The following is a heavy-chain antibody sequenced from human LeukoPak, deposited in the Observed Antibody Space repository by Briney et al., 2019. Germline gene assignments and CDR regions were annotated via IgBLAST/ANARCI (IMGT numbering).Heavy chain of an antibody. Sequence: PGRSLRLSCAASGFTFSSYAMHWVRQAPGKGLEWVAVISYDGSNKYYADSVKGRFTISRDNSKNTLYLQMNSLRAEDTAVYYCSTDIVVVPAAIMLRYYFDYWGQGTLVTVSS. CDR1: GFTFSSYA. V-gene: IGHV3-30-3*01. CDR2: ISYDGSNK. CDR3: STDIVVVPAAIMLRYYFDY. D-gene: IGHD2-2*01. J-gene: IGHJ4*02.